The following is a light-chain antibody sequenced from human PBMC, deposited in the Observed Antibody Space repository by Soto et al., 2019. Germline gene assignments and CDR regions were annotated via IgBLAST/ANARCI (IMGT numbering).Light chain of an antibody. CDR2: DAS. CDR1: QTINSW. V-gene: IGKV1-5*01. J-gene: IGKJ1*01. CDR3: QQYDSYSSGP. Sequence: DIQMTQSPSTLSASVGDRSTITCLASQTINSWLAWYQQKPGKAPKVLIFDASSLKTGVPSRFSGSGSGTELTLTISNLQPDDFATYYCQQYDSYSSGPFGQGTQVEIK.